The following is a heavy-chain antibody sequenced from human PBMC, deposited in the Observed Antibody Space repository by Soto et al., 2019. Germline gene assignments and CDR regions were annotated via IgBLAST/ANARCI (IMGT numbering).Heavy chain of an antibody. CDR2: IIPVLGIT. CDR1: GGTFSSYT. D-gene: IGHD2-21*02. J-gene: IGHJ4*02. Sequence: ASVKVSCKASGGTFSSYTISWVRQAPGQGLEWMGRIIPVLGITKYSQKFQGRVTITRDTSASTAYMELSSLRSEDTAVYYCARSIVVVTAADYWGQGTLVTVS. CDR3: ARSIVVVTAADY. V-gene: IGHV1-69*02.